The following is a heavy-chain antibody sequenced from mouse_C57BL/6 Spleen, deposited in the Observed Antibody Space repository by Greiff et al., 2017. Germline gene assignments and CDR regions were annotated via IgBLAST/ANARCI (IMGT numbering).Heavy chain of an antibody. CDR2: IYPNSGST. D-gene: IGHD4-1*01. CDR3: ARALGVFAY. Sequence: QVQLQQPGAELVKPGASVKMSCKASGYTFTSYWMTWVKQRPGQGLEWIGVIYPNSGSTNYNEKFKSKTTLTVDTSSSTAYMQLSSLTSEDSAVYYCARALGVFAYWGQGTPVTVSA. CDR1: GYTFTSYW. V-gene: IGHV1-55*01. J-gene: IGHJ3*01.